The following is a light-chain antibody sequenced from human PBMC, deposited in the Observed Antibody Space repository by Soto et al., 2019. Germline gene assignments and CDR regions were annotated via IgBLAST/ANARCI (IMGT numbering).Light chain of an antibody. Sequence: EVVLTQSPATLSLSPGERATLSCRTSQSVSSHLAWYQQKPGQAPRLLIYEASKRATGIPARFSGSGSGTDFTLTIRSLEPEDSAIYYCQQRSNWPPLTFGGGTKVDIK. V-gene: IGKV3-11*01. CDR1: QSVSSH. CDR2: EAS. CDR3: QQRSNWPPLT. J-gene: IGKJ4*01.